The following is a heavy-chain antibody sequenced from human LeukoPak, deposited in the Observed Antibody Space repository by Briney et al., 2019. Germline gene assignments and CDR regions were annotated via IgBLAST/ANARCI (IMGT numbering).Heavy chain of an antibody. Sequence: ASVNVSCKASGYTFTSYDINWVRQATGQGLEWRGWMNPNSGNTGYAQKFQGRVTITRNTSISTAYMELSSLRSEDTAVYYCAILSGWYAEGDNYWGQGTLVTVSS. CDR2: MNPNSGNT. J-gene: IGHJ4*02. D-gene: IGHD6-19*01. V-gene: IGHV1-8*03. CDR1: GYTFTSYD. CDR3: AILSGWYAEGDNY.